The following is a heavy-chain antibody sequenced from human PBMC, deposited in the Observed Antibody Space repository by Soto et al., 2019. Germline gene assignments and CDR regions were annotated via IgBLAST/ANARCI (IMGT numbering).Heavy chain of an antibody. CDR3: ARELKAPGSYYYYGLDV. CDR2: IIPIIATT. V-gene: IGHV1-69*18. Sequence: QVQLVQSGAEVKKPGSSVRVSCQTSGGTFNGFGVAWVRQAPGQGLEWMGTIIPIIATTKYAQNFQGRVTITADASTGTAYMDLSSLRSEDTAVYYCARELKAPGSYYYYGLDVWGLGTTVTVSS. J-gene: IGHJ6*02. CDR1: GGTFNGFG. D-gene: IGHD3-10*01.